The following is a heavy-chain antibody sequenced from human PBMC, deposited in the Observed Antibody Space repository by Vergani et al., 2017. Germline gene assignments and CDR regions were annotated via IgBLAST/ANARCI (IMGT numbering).Heavy chain of an antibody. J-gene: IGHJ6*02. CDR3: ARDDPGDSSYYYYGMDV. CDR2: ISSSSSTI. CDR1: GFTFSSYS. D-gene: IGHD7-27*01. V-gene: IGHV3-48*01. Sequence: VQLVESGGGLVQPGGSLRLSCAASGFTFSSYSMNWVRQAPGKGLEWVSYISSSSSTIYYADSVKGRFTISRDNAKNSLYLQMNSLRAEDTAVYYCARDDPGDSSYYYYGMDVWGQGTTVTVSS.